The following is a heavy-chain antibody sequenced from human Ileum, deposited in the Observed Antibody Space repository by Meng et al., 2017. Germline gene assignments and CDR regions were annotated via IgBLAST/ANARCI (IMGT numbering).Heavy chain of an antibody. D-gene: IGHD1-26*01. V-gene: IGHV3-30*11. CDR2: ISFDGDKK. CDR1: GFTLSSRS. Sequence: GESLKISCVVSGFTLSSRSLHWVRQAPGKGPEWVGVISFDGDKKDYADSVKGRFTISGDSSKHTLHLQMNSLRPEDTAVYYCARANSGTYYGAFDIWGQGTMVTVSS. J-gene: IGHJ3*02. CDR3: ARANSGTYYGAFDI.